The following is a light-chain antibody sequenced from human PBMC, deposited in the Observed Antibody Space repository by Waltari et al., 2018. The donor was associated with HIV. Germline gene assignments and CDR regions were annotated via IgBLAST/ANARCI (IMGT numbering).Light chain of an antibody. V-gene: IGLV1-40*01. CDR2: VHT. Sequence: QSVLTQPPSVSGAPGQRVTISCTGSSSNIGAGYDVHWYQQLPGTAPKLLMFVHTNRPSGVPDRFSGSKSGTSASLAITGLQADDEADYYCQSYDSSLSAVVFGGGTKLTVL. CDR1: SSNIGAGYD. CDR3: QSYDSSLSAVV. J-gene: IGLJ2*01.